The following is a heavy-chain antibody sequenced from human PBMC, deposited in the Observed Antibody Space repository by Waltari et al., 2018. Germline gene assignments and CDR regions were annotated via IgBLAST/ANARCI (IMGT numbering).Heavy chain of an antibody. Sequence: QVQLQESGPGLVKPSETLSLTCPVSGGSISSYYWTGIRQPPGKGLEWIGYIYYSGSTNYHPSLKSRVTISVDTSKNQFSLKLSSVTAADTAVYYCARGGHYDILMDYWGQGTLVTVSS. CDR3: ARGGHYDILMDY. V-gene: IGHV4-59*13. J-gene: IGHJ4*02. CDR2: IYYSGST. D-gene: IGHD3-9*01. CDR1: GGSISSYY.